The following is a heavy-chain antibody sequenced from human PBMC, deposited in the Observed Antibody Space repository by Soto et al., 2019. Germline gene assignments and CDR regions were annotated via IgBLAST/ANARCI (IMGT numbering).Heavy chain of an antibody. V-gene: IGHV3-30*18. Sequence: QVQLVESGGGVVQPGRSLRLSCAASGFTFSSFGMHWVRQAPGKGLEWVAVASYDGSYKYYADSVKGRFTISRDNSKNTLYLQMYSLRAEDTAVYYCAKERSVVATTPDFDYWGQGTLVTVSS. CDR3: AKERSVVATTPDFDY. CDR1: GFTFSSFG. D-gene: IGHD5-12*01. CDR2: ASYDGSYK. J-gene: IGHJ4*02.